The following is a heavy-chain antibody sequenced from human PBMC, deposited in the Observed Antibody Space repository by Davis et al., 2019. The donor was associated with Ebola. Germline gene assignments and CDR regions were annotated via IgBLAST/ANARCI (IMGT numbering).Heavy chain of an antibody. Sequence: GESLKISCAASGFTFSSYAMHWVRQAPGKGLEWVAFISHAGSIKHYADSVKGRFTISRDNSENSLSLEMSSLRAEDSAVYYCATIAVVNLFDYWGQGTLVTVSS. V-gene: IGHV3-30*03. J-gene: IGHJ4*02. CDR3: ATIAVVNLFDY. D-gene: IGHD3-22*01. CDR2: ISHAGSIK. CDR1: GFTFSSYA.